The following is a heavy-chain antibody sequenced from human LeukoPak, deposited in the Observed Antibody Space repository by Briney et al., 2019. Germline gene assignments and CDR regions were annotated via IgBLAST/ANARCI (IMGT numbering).Heavy chain of an antibody. CDR2: INHSGNT. J-gene: IGHJ3*02. CDR3: ARVAAAGTDPGAFDI. CDR1: GGFFGGYY. Sequence: PSETLSLTCVVYGGFFGGYYWSWIRQPPGKGLEWIGEINHSGNTNDNPSHKSRATISVDTSKNQFSLKLRSVTAADTAVYYCARVAAAGTDPGAFDIWGQGTMVTVSS. V-gene: IGHV4-34*04. D-gene: IGHD6-13*01.